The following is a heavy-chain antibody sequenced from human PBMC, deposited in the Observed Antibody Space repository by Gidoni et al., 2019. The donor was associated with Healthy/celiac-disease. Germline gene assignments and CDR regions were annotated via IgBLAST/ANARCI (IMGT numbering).Heavy chain of an antibody. CDR3: ARDFQYSSSSTPDY. D-gene: IGHD6-6*01. V-gene: IGHV3-33*01. Sequence: QVQLVESGGGVVQPGRSLRRSCAASGFNFSSYGMHWVRQAPGKGLEWVAVIWYDGSNKYYADSVKGRFTISRDNSKNTLYLQMNSLRAEDTAVYYCARDFQYSSSSTPDYWGQGTLVTVSS. CDR1: GFNFSSYG. J-gene: IGHJ4*02. CDR2: IWYDGSNK.